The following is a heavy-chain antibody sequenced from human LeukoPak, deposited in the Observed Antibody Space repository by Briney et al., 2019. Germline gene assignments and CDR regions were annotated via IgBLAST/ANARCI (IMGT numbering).Heavy chain of an antibody. CDR1: GYTFTSYD. V-gene: IGHV1-8*01. CDR3: ATAHSYSSSSFDP. Sequence: ASVKVSCKASGYTFTSYDINWVRQAPGQGLEGMGWMNPNSGNTVYAQKFQGRVTMTRNTSISTAYMELSSLRSEDTAVYYCATAHSYSSSSFDPWGQGTLVTVSS. CDR2: MNPNSGNT. D-gene: IGHD6-6*01. J-gene: IGHJ5*02.